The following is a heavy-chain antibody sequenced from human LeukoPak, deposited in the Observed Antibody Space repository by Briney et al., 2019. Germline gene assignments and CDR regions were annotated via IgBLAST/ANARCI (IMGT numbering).Heavy chain of an antibody. Sequence: ETLSLTCTVSGGSISSSSYYWGWIRQPPGKGLEWVANIKQDGSEKYYVDSVKGRFTISRDNAKNSLYLQMNSLRAEDAAVYYCARARALYSSGWYGLFDYWGQGTLVTVSS. J-gene: IGHJ4*02. D-gene: IGHD6-19*01. CDR3: ARARALYSSGWYGLFDY. CDR1: GGSISSSSYY. CDR2: IKQDGSEK. V-gene: IGHV3-7*01.